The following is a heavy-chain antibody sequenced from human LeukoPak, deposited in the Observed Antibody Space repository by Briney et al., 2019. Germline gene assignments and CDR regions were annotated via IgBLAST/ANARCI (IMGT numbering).Heavy chain of an antibody. Sequence: GGSLRLSCAASGFTVSNNFMSWVRQAPGKGLEWVSVIYSDGSTYYADSVNDRFTISRDNSKNTLYLQMNSLSAEDTAVYYCARAGLSDILTGYRGVFDYWGQGTLVTVSS. CDR1: GFTVSNNF. CDR3: ARAGLSDILTGYRGVFDY. D-gene: IGHD3-9*01. V-gene: IGHV3-66*01. J-gene: IGHJ4*02. CDR2: IYSDGST.